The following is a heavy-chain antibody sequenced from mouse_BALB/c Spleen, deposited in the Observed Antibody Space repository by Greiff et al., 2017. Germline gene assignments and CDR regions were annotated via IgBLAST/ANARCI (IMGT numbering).Heavy chain of an antibody. V-gene: IGHV14-3*02. D-gene: IGHD1-2*01. CDR3: ARKIILRLHAMDY. CDR1: GFNIKDTY. J-gene: IGHJ4*01. Sequence: VQLQQSGAELVKPGASVKLSCTASGFNIKDTYMHWVKQRPEQGLEWIGRIDPANGNTKYDPKFQGKATITADTSSNTAYLQLSSLTSEDTAVYYCARKIILRLHAMDYWGQGTSVTVSS. CDR2: IDPANGNT.